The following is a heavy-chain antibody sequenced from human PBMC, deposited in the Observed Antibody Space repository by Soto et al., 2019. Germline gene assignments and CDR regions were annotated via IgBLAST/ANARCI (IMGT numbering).Heavy chain of an antibody. V-gene: IGHV3-23*01. D-gene: IGHD2-15*01. J-gene: IGHJ4*02. Sequence: GGSLRLSCAASGFTFSSYAMSWVRQAPGKGLEWVSAISGSGGSTYYADSVKGRFTISRDNSKNTLYLQMNSLRAEDTAVYYCAKDYCSGGSCWDFGYWGKGTLVTVSS. CDR3: AKDYCSGGSCWDFGY. CDR2: ISGSGGST. CDR1: GFTFSSYA.